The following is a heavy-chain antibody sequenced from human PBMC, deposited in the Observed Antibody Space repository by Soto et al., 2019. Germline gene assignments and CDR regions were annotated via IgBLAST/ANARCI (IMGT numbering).Heavy chain of an antibody. V-gene: IGHV3-23*01. CDR2: ISGSGIT. CDR3: AKDYLRWAQS. D-gene: IGHD1-26*01. J-gene: IGHJ5*02. CDR1: GFTFNDYG. Sequence: EVQLLESGGGLERPGGSLRLSCAASGFTFNDYGMSWVRQAPGKGLEWVSAISGSGITFYADSVKGRFIISRDNSKNTLYLQMNSLRAEDTAVYYCAKDYLRWAQSWGQGTLVTVSS.